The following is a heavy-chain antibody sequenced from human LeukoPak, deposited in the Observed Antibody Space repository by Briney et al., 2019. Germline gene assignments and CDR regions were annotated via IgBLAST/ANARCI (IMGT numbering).Heavy chain of an antibody. J-gene: IGHJ3*02. CDR1: GGSFSGYY. CDR3: AGMVPDAFDI. D-gene: IGHD3-10*01. V-gene: IGHV4-34*01. Sequence: PETLSLTCAVYGGSFSGYYWSWIRQPPGKGLEWIGEINHSGSTNYNPSLKSRVTISVDTSKNQFSLKLSSVTAADTAVYYCAGMVPDAFDIWGQGTMVTVSS. CDR2: INHSGST.